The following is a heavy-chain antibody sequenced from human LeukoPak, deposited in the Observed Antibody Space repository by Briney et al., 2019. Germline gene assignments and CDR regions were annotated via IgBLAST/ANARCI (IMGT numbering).Heavy chain of an antibody. CDR1: GFIFDNFA. V-gene: IGHV3-23*01. J-gene: IGHJ2*01. D-gene: IGHD3-9*01. Sequence: PGGSLRLSCAASGFIFDNFAMSWVRQAPGKGLDWVSYVSTSGANTYYADSVKGRFTISRDNSKRMLYLEMDTLRVEDTAIYYCAKYRSGYRYFDLWGRGTLVTVSS. CDR3: AKYRSGYRYFDL. CDR2: VSTSGANT.